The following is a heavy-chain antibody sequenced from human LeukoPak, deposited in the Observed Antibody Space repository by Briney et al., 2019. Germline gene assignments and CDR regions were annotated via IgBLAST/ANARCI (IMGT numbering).Heavy chain of an antibody. Sequence: ASVKVSCKASGHTFTSYYMHWMRQAPGQGLEWMGIINPSGGSTSYAQKSQGRVTMTRDTSTSTVYMELSSLRSEDTAVYYCARPPDSGRYAYYFDYWGQGTLVTVSS. CDR1: GHTFTSYY. J-gene: IGHJ4*02. V-gene: IGHV1-46*01. D-gene: IGHD1-26*01. CDR3: ARPPDSGRYAYYFDY. CDR2: INPSGGST.